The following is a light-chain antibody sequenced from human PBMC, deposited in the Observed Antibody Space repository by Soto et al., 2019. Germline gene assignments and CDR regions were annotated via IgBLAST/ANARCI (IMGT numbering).Light chain of an antibody. CDR1: SSDVGGYNY. V-gene: IGLV2-14*01. J-gene: IGLJ1*01. CDR3: SSYTSSSNSYV. CDR2: DVS. Sequence: SALTQPASVSGSPGQSITISCTGTSSDVGGYNYVSWYQQHPGKAPKLMIYDVSNRPSGVSNRFSGSKSGNTASLTISGLQAEDEADYYCSSYTSSSNSYVFGTGTKVTVL.